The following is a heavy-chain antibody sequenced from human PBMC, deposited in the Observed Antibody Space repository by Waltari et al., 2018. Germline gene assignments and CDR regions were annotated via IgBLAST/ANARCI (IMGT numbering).Heavy chain of an antibody. CDR2: FDPEDGET. D-gene: IGHD1-26*01. J-gene: IGHJ6*02. CDR3: ATLGLLYGMDV. V-gene: IGHV1-24*01. Sequence: QVQLVQSGAEVKKPGASVKVSCKVSGYTLTELSMHWVRQAPGKGLEWMGGFDPEDGETIYAQKFQGRGTITEDTSTDTAYMELSSLRSEDTAVYYCATLGLLYGMDVWGQGTTVTVSS. CDR1: GYTLTELS.